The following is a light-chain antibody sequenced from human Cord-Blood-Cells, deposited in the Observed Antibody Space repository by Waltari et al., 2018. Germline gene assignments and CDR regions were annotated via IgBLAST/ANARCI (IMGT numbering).Light chain of an antibody. V-gene: IGLV3-1*01. J-gene: IGLJ2*01. CDR2: QDS. CDR3: QAWDSSTAV. CDR1: KLGDKY. Sequence: SYELTQPPSVSVSPGQTASITCSGDKLGDKYACWYQQKPGQSPVLVIYQDSKRPSGIPERFSEPNCGNTATLTLSGTQAMDEADYYCQAWDSSTAVFGGGTKLTVL.